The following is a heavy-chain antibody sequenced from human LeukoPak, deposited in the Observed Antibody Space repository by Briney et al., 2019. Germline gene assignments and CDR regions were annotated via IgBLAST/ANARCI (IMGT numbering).Heavy chain of an antibody. D-gene: IGHD3-10*01. CDR1: GGSISSGGYY. J-gene: IGHJ4*02. Sequence: PSETLSLTCTVSGGSISSGGYYWSWIRQHPGKGLEWIGYIYYSGSTYYNPSLKSRVTISVDTSKNQFSLKLSSVTAADTAVYYCARYGSGSYYPSYYFDYWGQGTLVTVSS. V-gene: IGHV4-31*03. CDR3: ARYGSGSYYPSYYFDY. CDR2: IYYSGST.